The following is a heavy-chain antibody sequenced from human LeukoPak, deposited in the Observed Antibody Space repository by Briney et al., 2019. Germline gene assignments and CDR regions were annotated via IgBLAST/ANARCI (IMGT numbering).Heavy chain of an antibody. Sequence: SETLSLTCTVSGGSLSSSGYYWTWIRQHPGKGLDWIGYIYYSGSTHYSPSLKSRITISVDTSKNQFSLRLTSVTAADTAVYYCARDGGDYYLDVWGKGTTVTVSS. CDR3: ARDGGDYYLDV. D-gene: IGHD2-21*01. V-gene: IGHV4-31*03. CDR2: IYYSGST. J-gene: IGHJ6*03. CDR1: GGSLSSSGYY.